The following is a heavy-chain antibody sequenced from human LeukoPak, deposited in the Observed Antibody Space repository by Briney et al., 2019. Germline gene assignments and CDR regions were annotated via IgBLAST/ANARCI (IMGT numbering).Heavy chain of an antibody. Sequence: GGSLRLSCAASGFTFSSYSMTWVRQAPGKGLEWVSSISSSSSYIYYADSVKGRFTISRDNAKNSLYLQMNSLRAEDTAVYYCARDYYDSSGYYYSIHGMDVWGQGTTVTVSS. CDR3: ARDYYDSSGYYYSIHGMDV. CDR1: GFTFSSYS. V-gene: IGHV3-21*01. CDR2: ISSSSSYI. J-gene: IGHJ6*02. D-gene: IGHD3-22*01.